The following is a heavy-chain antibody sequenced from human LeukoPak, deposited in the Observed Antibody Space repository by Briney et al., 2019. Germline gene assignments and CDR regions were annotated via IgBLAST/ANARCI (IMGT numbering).Heavy chain of an antibody. CDR1: GFTVSSNF. J-gene: IGHJ4*02. V-gene: IGHV3-66*01. D-gene: IGHD6-6*01. CDR2: IHTGGST. CDR3: ARGYSGSSQPFEY. Sequence: GGSLRLSCAASGFTVSSNFMSWVRQAPGKGLEWVSVIHTGGSTNYAGSVKDRFTISRDNSKNTLYLQMNSLRVEDTAVYYCARGYSGSSQPFEYWGQGTLVTVSS.